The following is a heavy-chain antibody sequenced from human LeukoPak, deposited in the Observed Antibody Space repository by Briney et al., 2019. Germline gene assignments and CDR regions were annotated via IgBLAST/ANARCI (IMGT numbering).Heavy chain of an antibody. CDR2: IYHSGAT. V-gene: IGHV4-38-2*02. CDR1: DFSITNAYY. J-gene: IGHJ4*02. CDR3: ARLITSGSYYFDF. Sequence: SETLSLTCSVSDFSITNAYYWGWIRQPPGRGLEYLGNIYHSGATYYNPSLKSRVTISVDTSRNHFSLKLSSVTAADTAFYYCARLITSGSYYFDFWGQGTLVTVSS. D-gene: IGHD6-19*01.